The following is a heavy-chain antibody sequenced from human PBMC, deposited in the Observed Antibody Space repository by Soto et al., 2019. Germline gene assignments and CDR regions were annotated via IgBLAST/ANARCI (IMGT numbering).Heavy chain of an antibody. CDR1: VFRFSSHA. J-gene: IGHJ3*02. V-gene: IGHV3-33*08. D-gene: IGHD1-20*01. CDR3: VRWADSKVFDI. Sequence: PRGSLRVSCASSVFRFSSHAMHWVRQAPGKGLERAEAICSDGSNKYYPDSVNGRFTISRDNSNDMVYLQMNSLRVEDTAVYYCVRWADSKVFDIWGQGTLVTVSS. CDR2: ICSDGSNK.